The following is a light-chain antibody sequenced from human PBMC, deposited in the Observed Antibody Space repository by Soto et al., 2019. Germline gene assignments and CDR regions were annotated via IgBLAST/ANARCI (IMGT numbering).Light chain of an antibody. J-gene: IGLJ1*01. CDR3: SSFTSSSTYV. CDR2: EVS. V-gene: IGLV2-14*01. Sequence: QSALTQPASVSGSPGQSITISCTGTSSDVGGYNYVSWYQHHPGKAPKLMIYEVSSRPSGVSNRFSGSKSGNTASLTISGLQAEDEGDYYCSSFTSSSTYVFGTGTKLTVL. CDR1: SSDVGGYNY.